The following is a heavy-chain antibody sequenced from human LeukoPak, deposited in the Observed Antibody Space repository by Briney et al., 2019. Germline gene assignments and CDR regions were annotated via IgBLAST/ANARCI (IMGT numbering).Heavy chain of an antibody. CDR2: IKQDGSDK. Sequence: PGGSLRLSCAASGFTFTDYWMSWVRQAPGKGLAWVASIKQDGSDKHYVDSVKGRFTISRDNAKNSQYLQMSSLRPEDTAVYFCARGGRHAVTEIVCDHFDSWGQGTLVTVSS. J-gene: IGHJ4*02. CDR1: GFTFTDYW. D-gene: IGHD4-23*01. V-gene: IGHV3-7*01. CDR3: ARGGRHAVTEIVCDHFDS.